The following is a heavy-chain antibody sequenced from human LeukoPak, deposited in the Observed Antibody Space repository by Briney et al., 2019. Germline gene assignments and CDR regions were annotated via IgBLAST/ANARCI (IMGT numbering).Heavy chain of an antibody. J-gene: IGHJ1*01. Sequence: GGSLRLSCAVSGFAFGSEAMNWVRQSPGKGLEWVAHIKKDGSEKNYVDSVKGRFTISRDNAKNSLYLQMNSLRVEDTAVYYCQGGEHWGQGALVTVSS. D-gene: IGHD3-16*01. V-gene: IGHV3-7*01. CDR2: IKKDGSEK. CDR1: GFAFGSEA. CDR3: QGGEH.